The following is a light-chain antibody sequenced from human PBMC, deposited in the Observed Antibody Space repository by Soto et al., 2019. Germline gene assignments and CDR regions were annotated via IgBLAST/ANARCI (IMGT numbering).Light chain of an antibody. Sequence: EIVLTQSPDTLSLSPGERATLSCRASQSVGSNYLAWYQQKPGQAPRLLMYDASGRASGIPDRFSGSGSGTDFTLTISRLEPEDFAVYYCQQYGSSPRITFGQGTRLEI. CDR1: QSVGSNY. J-gene: IGKJ5*01. CDR3: QQYGSSPRIT. CDR2: DAS. V-gene: IGKV3-20*01.